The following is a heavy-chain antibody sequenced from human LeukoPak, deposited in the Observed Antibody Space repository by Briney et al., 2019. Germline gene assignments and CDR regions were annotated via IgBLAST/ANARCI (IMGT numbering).Heavy chain of an antibody. CDR2: ISGSGDNT. D-gene: IGHD6-19*01. CDR3: AKYSWGAVAAPFDY. CDR1: GFTFSTYA. V-gene: IGHV3-23*01. Sequence: GGSLRLSCAASGFTFSTYAMSWVRQAPGKGLEWVSGISGSGDNTYYADSVKGRFTISRDNSKNTVYVQMKNLRAEDTAVYYCAKYSWGAVAAPFDYWGQGALVTVSS. J-gene: IGHJ4*02.